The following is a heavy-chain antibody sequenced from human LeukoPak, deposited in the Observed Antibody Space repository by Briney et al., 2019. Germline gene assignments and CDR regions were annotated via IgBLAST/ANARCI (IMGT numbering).Heavy chain of an antibody. CDR3: AGDRIALTYYDFWSGYKEGYYFDY. CDR1: GYTFTGYY. J-gene: IGHJ4*02. D-gene: IGHD3-3*01. Sequence: ASVKVSCKASGYTFTGYYMHWVRQAPGQGLEWMGWINPNSGGTNYAQKFQGRVTMTRDTSISTAYMELSRLRSDDTAVYHCAGDRIALTYYDFWSGYKEGYYFDYWGQGTLVTVSS. V-gene: IGHV1-2*02. CDR2: INPNSGGT.